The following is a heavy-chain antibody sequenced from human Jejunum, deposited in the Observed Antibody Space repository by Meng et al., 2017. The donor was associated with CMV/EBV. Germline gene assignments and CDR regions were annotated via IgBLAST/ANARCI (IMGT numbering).Heavy chain of an antibody. CDR1: GFTFSTYG. J-gene: IGHJ4*02. D-gene: IGHD3/OR15-3a*01. CDR2: IQYDGSIK. CDR3: AKDLPSAWTPEY. V-gene: IGHV3-30*02. Sequence: QVQLVESGXGVVQPGGSLRLSWAASGFTFSTYGMHWVRQAPGKGLEWVAFIQYDGSIKYYPDSVKGRFTISRDNSKNTLYLQMNNLRAADTAIYYCAKDLPSAWTPEYWGQGALVTVSS.